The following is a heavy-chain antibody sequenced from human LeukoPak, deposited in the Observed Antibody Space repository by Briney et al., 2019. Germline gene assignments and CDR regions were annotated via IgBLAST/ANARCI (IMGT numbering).Heavy chain of an antibody. CDR2: IIPIFGTA. CDR3: AREYSSGWSRHFDY. D-gene: IGHD6-19*01. V-gene: IGHV1-69*13. CDR1: GGTFSSYA. Sequence: SVEVSCKASGGTFSSYAISWVRQAPGQGLEWMGGIIPIFGTANYAQKFQGRVTITADESTSTAYMELSSLRSEDAAVYYCAREYSSGWSRHFDYWGRGTLVTVSS. J-gene: IGHJ4*02.